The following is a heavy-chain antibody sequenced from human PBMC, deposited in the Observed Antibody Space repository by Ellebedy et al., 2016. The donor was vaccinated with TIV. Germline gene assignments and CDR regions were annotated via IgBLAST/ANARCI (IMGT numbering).Heavy chain of an antibody. CDR3: ARGVHFSGRYADD. J-gene: IGHJ4*02. Sequence: GESLKISCAGSGFTFGDYYMNWIRQAPGKGLEWVAYISDSGSTIYYAGSVQGRFTISRDNAKNSLFLQMNSLRPEDTAMYYCARGVHFSGRYADDWGQGTLVTVSS. CDR1: GFTFGDYY. V-gene: IGHV3-11*01. D-gene: IGHD3-16*01. CDR2: ISDSGSTI.